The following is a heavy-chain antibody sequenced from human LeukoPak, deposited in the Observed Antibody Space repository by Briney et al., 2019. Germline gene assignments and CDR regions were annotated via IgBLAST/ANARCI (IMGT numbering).Heavy chain of an antibody. CDR3: AKDLGSSGWYGAGDY. CDR2: ISGSGGST. J-gene: IGHJ4*02. D-gene: IGHD6-19*01. CDR1: GFTFSSYA. Sequence: GGSLRLSCAASGFTFSSYAMSWVRQAPGKGLEWVSAISGSGGSTYYADSVKGRFTISRDNSKNTLYLQMNSLRAEDTAVYYCAKDLGSSGWYGAGDYWGQGTLVTVSS. V-gene: IGHV3-23*01.